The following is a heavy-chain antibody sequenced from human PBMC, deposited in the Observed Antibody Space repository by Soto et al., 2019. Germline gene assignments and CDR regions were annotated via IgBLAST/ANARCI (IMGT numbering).Heavy chain of an antibody. CDR2: IYHSGST. Sequence: NWWSLVRQPPGKGLEWIGEIYHSGSTNYNPSLKSRVTISVDKSKNQFSLKLSSVTAADTAVYYCARWDSSSWYGNWFDPWGQGTLVTVS. CDR1: NW. J-gene: IGHJ5*02. CDR3: ARWDSSSWYGNWFDP. V-gene: IGHV4-4*02. D-gene: IGHD6-13*01.